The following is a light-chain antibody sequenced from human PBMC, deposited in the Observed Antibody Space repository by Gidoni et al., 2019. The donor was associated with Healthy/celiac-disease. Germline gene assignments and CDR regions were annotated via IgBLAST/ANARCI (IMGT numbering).Light chain of an antibody. CDR3: QQYGSLYT. V-gene: IGKV3-20*01. CDR2: GAS. J-gene: IGKJ2*01. CDR1: QSVSRSY. Sequence: ELVLPHSPVTLSLSPGERAPLSCRASQSVSRSYLAWYQQKPGQSPRLLIYGASNRATGIPDRFSGSGSGTDFTLTISRLEPEDFAVYYCQQYGSLYTFGQGTKLEIK.